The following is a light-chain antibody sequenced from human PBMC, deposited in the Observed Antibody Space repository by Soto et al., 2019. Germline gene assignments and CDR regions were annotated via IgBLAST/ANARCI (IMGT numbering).Light chain of an antibody. V-gene: IGLV1-51*01. CDR1: SSNIGNNY. J-gene: IGLJ2*01. Sequence: QSVLTQPPSVSAAPGQKVTISCSGSSSNIGNNYVSWYQQLPGTAPKLLIYDNNKRPSGTPDRFSGSKSGTSATLGITGLQTGDEADYYCETWDSSLSVVLFGGGTKLTVL. CDR3: ETWDSSLSVVL. CDR2: DNN.